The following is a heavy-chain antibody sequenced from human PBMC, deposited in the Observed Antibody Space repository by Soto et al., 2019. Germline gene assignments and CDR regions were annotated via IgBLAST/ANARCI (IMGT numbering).Heavy chain of an antibody. V-gene: IGHV1-58*01. CDR1: GFTFNNSA. D-gene: IGHD3-10*01. CDR2: IVVGSGNT. Sequence: SVKDWCRASGFTFNNSALHWVGQARGQRLEWIGWIVVGSGNTNYAQKFQERVTITREMSTSTAYMELSSLRSEDTAVYYCAAIPPFFYGSGSEHWGQGTLVTVYS. CDR3: AAIPPFFYGSGSEH. J-gene: IGHJ4*02.